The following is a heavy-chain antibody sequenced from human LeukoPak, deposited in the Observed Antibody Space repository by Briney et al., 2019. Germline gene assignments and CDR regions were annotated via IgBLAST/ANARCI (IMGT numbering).Heavy chain of an antibody. J-gene: IGHJ4*02. V-gene: IGHV3-11*03. CDR2: IIGSGTYT. CDR3: ARGMHGSGWYYFGY. D-gene: IGHD6-19*01. Sequence: GGSLRLSCAASGFTVSSNYMSWVCQALGKGLEWVSYIIGSGTYTNYADSVKGRFTISRDNAKNSLYLQMNSLRAEDTAVYYCARGMHGSGWYYFGYWGQGTLVTVPS. CDR1: GFTVSSNY.